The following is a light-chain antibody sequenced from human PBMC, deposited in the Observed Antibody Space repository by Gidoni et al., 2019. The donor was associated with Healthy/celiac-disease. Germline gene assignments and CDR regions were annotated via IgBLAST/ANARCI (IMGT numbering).Light chain of an antibody. J-gene: IGLJ1*01. CDR2: EGS. CDR1: SSDVGSYNL. CDR3: CSYAGSSTFLYV. V-gene: IGLV2-23*03. Sequence: QSALTQPASVSGSPGQSITISCTGTSSDVGSYNLVSWYQQHPGKAPKLMIYEGSKRPSGVSTRFSGSKSGNTAPLTISGLQAEDEADYYCCSYAGSSTFLYVFGTGTKVTVL.